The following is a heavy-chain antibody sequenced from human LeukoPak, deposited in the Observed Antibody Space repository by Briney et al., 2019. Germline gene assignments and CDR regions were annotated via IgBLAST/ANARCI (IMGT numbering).Heavy chain of an antibody. D-gene: IGHD5-18*01. V-gene: IGHV4-59*08. CDR1: GGSISSYY. CDR2: IYYSGST. CDR3: GRHKIQLWLFDY. Sequence: SETLSLTCTVSGGSISSYYWSWIRQPPGKGLEWIGYIYYSGSTNYNPSLKSRVTISVDTSKNQFSLKLSSVTAADTAVFYCGRHKIQLWLFDYWGQGTLVTVSS. J-gene: IGHJ4*02.